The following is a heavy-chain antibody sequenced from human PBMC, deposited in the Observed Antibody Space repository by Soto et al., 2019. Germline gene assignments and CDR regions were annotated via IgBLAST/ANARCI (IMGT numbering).Heavy chain of an antibody. D-gene: IGHD2-2*01. V-gene: IGHV1-3*01. CDR3: ARGDRNQEYLDFDL. Sequence: ASVKVSCKASGYTFTSYAMHWVRQAPGQRLEWMGWINAGNGNTKYSQKFQGRVTITRDTSASTAYMELSSLRSEDTAVYYWARGDRNQEYLDFDLWGRGTLVTVSS. CDR1: GYTFTSYA. J-gene: IGHJ2*01. CDR2: INAGNGNT.